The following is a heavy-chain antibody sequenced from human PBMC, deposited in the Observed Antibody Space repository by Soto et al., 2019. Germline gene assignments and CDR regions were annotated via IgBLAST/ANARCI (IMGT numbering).Heavy chain of an antibody. Sequence: PGESLKISCQGSGYKFTTYWIGWVRQMPGKGLEWMAIIYPDDSDSRYSPSFQGQVTISADKSISTAYLQWSSLKASDTAIYYCVATYGDYLDYWGQGTLVTVSS. V-gene: IGHV5-51*01. CDR2: IYPDDSDS. CDR1: GYKFTTYW. D-gene: IGHD4-17*01. CDR3: VATYGDYLDY. J-gene: IGHJ4*02.